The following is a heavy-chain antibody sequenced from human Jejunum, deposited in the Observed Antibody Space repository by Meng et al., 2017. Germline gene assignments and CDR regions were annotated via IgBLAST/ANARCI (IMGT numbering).Heavy chain of an antibody. V-gene: IGHV4-4*02. Sequence: QVNLQESGPGLVKPSETLSLTCAVSGGSIESNNWWTWIRQPPGQGLEWIGEVYHSGSTHYNPSLQSRVTISIDNSKNRFSLSLNSVTAADTAIYYCARADYVRYFDLWGRGTLVTVSS. CDR2: VYHSGST. J-gene: IGHJ2*01. CDR3: ARADYVRYFDL. CDR1: GGSIESNNW. D-gene: IGHD3-10*02.